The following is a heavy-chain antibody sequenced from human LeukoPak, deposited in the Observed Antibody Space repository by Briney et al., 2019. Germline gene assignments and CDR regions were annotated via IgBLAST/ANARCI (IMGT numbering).Heavy chain of an antibody. V-gene: IGHV3-7*01. D-gene: IGHD3-9*01. CDR1: GFTFSSYW. J-gene: IGHJ4*02. CDR3: ARASLRYFDWLDY. Sequence: GALRLSCAASGFTFSSYWMSWVRQAPGKGLEWVANIKQDGSEKYYVDSVKGRFTISRDNAKNSLYLQMNSLRAEDTAVYYCARASLRYFDWLDYWGQGTLVTVSS. CDR2: IKQDGSEK.